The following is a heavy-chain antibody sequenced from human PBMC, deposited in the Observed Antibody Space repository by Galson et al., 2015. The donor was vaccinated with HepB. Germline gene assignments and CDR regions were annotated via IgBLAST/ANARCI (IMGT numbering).Heavy chain of an antibody. Sequence: ETLSLTCTVSGGSISSSSYYWGWIRQPPGKGLEWIGSIYYSGSTYYNPSLKSRVTISVDTSKNQFSLKLSSVTAADTAVYYCARHMTFLYYYYYGMDVWGQGTTVTVSS. V-gene: IGHV4-39*01. D-gene: IGHD3-16*01. CDR3: ARHMTFLYYYYYGMDV. CDR1: GGSISSSSYY. CDR2: IYYSGST. J-gene: IGHJ6*02.